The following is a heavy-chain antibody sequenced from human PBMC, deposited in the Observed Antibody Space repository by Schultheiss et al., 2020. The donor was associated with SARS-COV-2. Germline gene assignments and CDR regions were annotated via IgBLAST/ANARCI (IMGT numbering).Heavy chain of an antibody. V-gene: IGHV4-39*07. CDR2: IYYSGST. CDR3: ARTAAGQIDY. Sequence: SETLSLTCTVSGGSISSSSYYWGWIRQPPGKGLEWIGSIYYSGSTYYNPSLKSRVTISVDTSKNQFSLKLSSVTAADTAVYYCARTAAGQIDYWGQGTLVTVSS. J-gene: IGHJ4*02. D-gene: IGHD6-13*01. CDR1: GGSISSSSYY.